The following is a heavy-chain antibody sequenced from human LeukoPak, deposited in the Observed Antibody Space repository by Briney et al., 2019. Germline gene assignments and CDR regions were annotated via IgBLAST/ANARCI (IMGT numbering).Heavy chain of an antibody. CDR3: ARFSVRYYYGMDV. V-gene: IGHV1-2*04. J-gene: IGHJ6*02. Sequence: ASVKVSCKASGYTFTSYAMNWVRQAPGQGLEWMGWINPNSGGTNYAQKFQGWVTMTRDTSISTAYMELSRLRSDDTAVYYCARFSVRYYYGMDVWGQGTTVTVSS. CDR2: INPNSGGT. CDR1: GYTFTSYA.